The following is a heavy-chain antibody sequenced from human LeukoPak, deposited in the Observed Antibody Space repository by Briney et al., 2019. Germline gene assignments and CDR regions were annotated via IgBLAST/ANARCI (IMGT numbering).Heavy chain of an antibody. CDR1: GGTFSSYA. D-gene: IGHD3-22*01. CDR3: ASVRLVHYYDCSGYHAFDI. J-gene: IGHJ3*02. CDR2: IIPIFGTA. V-gene: IGHV1-69*13. Sequence: GASVKVSCKASGGTFSSYAISWVRQAPGQGLEWTGGIIPIFGTANYAQKFQGRVTITADESTSTAYMELSSLRSEDTAVYYCASVRLVHYYDCSGYHAFDIWGQGTMVTVSS.